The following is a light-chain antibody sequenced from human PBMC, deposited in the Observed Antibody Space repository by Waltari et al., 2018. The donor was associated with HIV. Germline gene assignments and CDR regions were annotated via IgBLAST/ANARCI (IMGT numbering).Light chain of an antibody. CDR1: SFNIGSND. J-gene: IGLJ2*01. Sequence: HSVLTQLPSASGTAGQGVTISWSGSSFNIGSNDVHWSQHLPGRAPNLLIYRNNKGPSGVPARFSSSKFSNSASLAISALWSEDDAYYYCASWDYSLSSVVFGGGTKLTVL. CDR3: ASWDYSLSSVV. V-gene: IGLV1-47*03. CDR2: RNN.